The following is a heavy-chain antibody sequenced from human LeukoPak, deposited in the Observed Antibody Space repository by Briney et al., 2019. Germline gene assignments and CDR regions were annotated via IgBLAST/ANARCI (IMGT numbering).Heavy chain of an antibody. CDR2: IYYSGNT. CDR3: ARRDSSSWYDDY. J-gene: IGHJ4*02. D-gene: IGHD6-13*01. V-gene: IGHV4-39*07. Sequence: SETLSLTCTVSGGSISSRSYYWGWIRQPPGKGLEWIGNIYYSGNTYYNPSLKSRVTISLDTSKNQFSLKLNSVTAADTAVYYCARRDSSSWYDDYWGQGTLVTVSS. CDR1: GGSISSRSYY.